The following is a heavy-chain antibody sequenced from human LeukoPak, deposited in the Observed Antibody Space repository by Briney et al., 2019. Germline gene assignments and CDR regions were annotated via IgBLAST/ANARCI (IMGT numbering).Heavy chain of an antibody. J-gene: IGHJ4*02. CDR1: GASISSNHYY. CDR3: ARSPVFGVIILHFDC. CDR2: VFHSGST. D-gene: IGHD3-3*01. V-gene: IGHV4-39*07. Sequence: PSETLSLTCAVSGASISSNHYYWGWIRHSPGKGLEWIGSVFHSGSTYYNPSLKTRVTMSLDASKRQFSLNLTSVTAADTAVYYRARSPVFGVIILHFDCWGQGSLVTVS.